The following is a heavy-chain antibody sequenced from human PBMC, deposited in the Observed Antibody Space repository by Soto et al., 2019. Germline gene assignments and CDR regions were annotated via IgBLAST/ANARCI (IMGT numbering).Heavy chain of an antibody. Sequence: ASVKVSCKASGYTFTSYGIGWVRQAPGQGLEWMGWISAYNGNTNYAQKLQGRVTMTTDTPTSTAYMELRSLRYDDTAVYYCASLRAGKNYRWYGAFDIWGQGTMVTVSS. CDR2: ISAYNGNT. J-gene: IGHJ3*02. V-gene: IGHV1-18*04. CDR1: GYTFTSYG. D-gene: IGHD6-13*01. CDR3: ASLRAGKNYRWYGAFDI.